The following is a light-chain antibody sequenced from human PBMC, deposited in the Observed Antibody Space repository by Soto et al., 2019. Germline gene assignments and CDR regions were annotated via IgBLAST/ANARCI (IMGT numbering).Light chain of an antibody. CDR2: GAS. J-gene: IGKJ2*01. Sequence: EIVLTQSPGTLSLSLGERATLSCRASQSVSSSYLGWYQQKPGQAPRLLIYGASTRATGIPDRFSGSGSGTHFTLTISRLDPEDFAVYYCQQYGGSSLYTFGQGTKLESK. CDR1: QSVSSSY. V-gene: IGKV3-20*01. CDR3: QQYGGSSLYT.